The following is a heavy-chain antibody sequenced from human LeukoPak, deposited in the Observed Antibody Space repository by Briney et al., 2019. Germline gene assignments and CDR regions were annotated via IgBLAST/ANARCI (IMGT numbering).Heavy chain of an antibody. CDR1: GYTFTSYG. CDR3: ARDRGSIDSNPTDY. D-gene: IGHD1-14*01. CDR2: ISAYNGNT. V-gene: IGHV1-18*01. Sequence: ASVKVSCKASGYTFTSYGISWVRQAPGQGLEGMGWISAYNGNTNYAQKLQSRVTMTTDTSTSTAYMELRSLRSDDTAVYYCARDRGSIDSNPTDYWGQGTLVTVSS. J-gene: IGHJ4*02.